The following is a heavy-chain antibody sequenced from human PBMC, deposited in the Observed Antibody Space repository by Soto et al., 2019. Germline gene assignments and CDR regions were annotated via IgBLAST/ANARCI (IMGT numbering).Heavy chain of an antibody. J-gene: IGHJ2*01. V-gene: IGHV4-39*01. CDR3: ARTAVATHLYFDL. Sequence: QVQLQEMGPGLVKPSETLSLTCTVSNGSISSRYYCGWLRQTPGKGLEWIASIHYVGSTYYSPSLESRVTISVDTSNNQFSLRLNSVTAADTAVYYCARTAVATHLYFDLWGRGTLVT. CDR2: IHYVGST. D-gene: IGHD6-19*01. CDR1: NGSISSRYY.